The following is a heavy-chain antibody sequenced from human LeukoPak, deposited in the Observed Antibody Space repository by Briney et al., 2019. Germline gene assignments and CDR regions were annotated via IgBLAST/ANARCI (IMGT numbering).Heavy chain of an antibody. CDR2: IYYSGST. D-gene: IGHD3-10*01. V-gene: IGHV4-59*01. CDR1: GGSISSYY. J-gene: IGHJ5*02. Sequence: SETLSLTCTVSGGSISSYYWSWIRQPPGKGLEWIGYIYYSGSTNYNPSLKSRVTISVDTSKNQFSLKLSSVTAADTAVYYCARGIPGLLWFGEPNWFDPWGQGTLVTVSS. CDR3: ARGIPGLLWFGEPNWFDP.